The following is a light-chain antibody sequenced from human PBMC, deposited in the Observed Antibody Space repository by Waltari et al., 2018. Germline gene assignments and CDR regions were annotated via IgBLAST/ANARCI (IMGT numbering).Light chain of an antibody. J-gene: IGKJ3*01. CDR3: QQYNSWPFT. CDR1: QSVSNH. CDR2: GAS. V-gene: IGKV3-15*01. Sequence: EKVMTQSPATLSVSPGERATPACRTSQSVSNHLAWYQQRPGQAPRLLIYGASSRAAGVPARFSGSGSGTEFTLSIDSLQSEDFALYFCQQYNSWPFTFGPGTQVDIK.